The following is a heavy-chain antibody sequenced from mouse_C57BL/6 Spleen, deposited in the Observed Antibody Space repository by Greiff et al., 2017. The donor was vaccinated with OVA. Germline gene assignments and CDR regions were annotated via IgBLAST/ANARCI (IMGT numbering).Heavy chain of an antibody. CDR2: INPGSGGT. V-gene: IGHV1-54*01. Sequence: LVESGAELVRPGTSVKVSCKASGYAFTNYLIEWVKQRPGQGLEWIGVINPGSGGTNYNEKFKGKATLTADKSSSTAYMQLSSLTSEDSAVYFCARRGAYDGAMDYWGQGTSVTVSS. CDR1: GYAFTNYL. CDR3: ARRGAYDGAMDY. D-gene: IGHD2-12*01. J-gene: IGHJ4*01.